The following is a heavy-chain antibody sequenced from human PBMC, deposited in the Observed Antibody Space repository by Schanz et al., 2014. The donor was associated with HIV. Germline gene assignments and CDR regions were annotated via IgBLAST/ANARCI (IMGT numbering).Heavy chain of an antibody. V-gene: IGHV3-9*01. CDR2: MSWNRRRI. D-gene: IGHD1-26*01. CDR3: AKGIMGATEYYYGMDV. CDR1: GFTLEDYA. Sequence: EVQLVESGGGLVQPGRSLRLSCAASGFTLEDYAMHWVRQAPGKGLERVSGMSWNRRRIGYGDAVKGRFTISRDNANNVVYLEMNGLRVEDTALYYCAKGIMGATEYYYGMDVWGQGTMVTVSS. J-gene: IGHJ6*02.